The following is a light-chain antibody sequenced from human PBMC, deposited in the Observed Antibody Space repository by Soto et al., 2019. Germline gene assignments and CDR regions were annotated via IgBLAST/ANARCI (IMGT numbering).Light chain of an antibody. CDR3: QQTYSTGIT. Sequence: DIQMTQSPSSLSASVGDRVTITCRASQSITRNLNWYQQKPGKAPKLLIYAASTLQSGVPSRFSGSGSGTDFTLTISSLQPEEFASYFCQQTYSTGITFGQGTRLETK. CDR2: AAS. J-gene: IGKJ5*01. CDR1: QSITRN. V-gene: IGKV1-39*01.